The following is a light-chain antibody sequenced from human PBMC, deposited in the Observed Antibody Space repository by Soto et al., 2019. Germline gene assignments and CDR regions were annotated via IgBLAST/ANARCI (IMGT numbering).Light chain of an antibody. CDR2: NAS. CDR1: QSISGW. CDR3: QQYNTNCT. V-gene: IGKV1-5*03. Sequence: DILMTQSPSTLSASVGDRVTITCRASQSISGWLAWYQQKPGKAPELLIYNASRLESGVPSRFSGCGSETKFTLTISSLQPDDFATYYCQQYNTNCTFGQGTKVEIK. J-gene: IGKJ1*01.